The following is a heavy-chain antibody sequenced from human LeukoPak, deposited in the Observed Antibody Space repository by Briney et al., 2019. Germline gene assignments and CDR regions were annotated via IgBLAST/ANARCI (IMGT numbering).Heavy chain of an antibody. CDR2: ISHSGST. Sequence: SETLSLTCTVSGYSISSGYCWGWIRQPPGKGLKWIGSISHSGSTYYNPSLKSRVTISVDTSKNQFSLKLSSLTAADTAVYYCARLRRSRLAEFDYWGQGTLVTVSS. D-gene: IGHD3-3*02. J-gene: IGHJ4*02. V-gene: IGHV4-38-2*02. CDR1: GYSISSGYC. CDR3: ARLRRSRLAEFDY.